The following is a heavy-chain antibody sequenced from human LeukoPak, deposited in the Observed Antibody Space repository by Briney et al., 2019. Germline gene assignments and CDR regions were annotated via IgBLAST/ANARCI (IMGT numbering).Heavy chain of an antibody. J-gene: IGHJ4*02. Sequence: PGGSLRLSCAASGFTFSSYWMSWVRQAPGKGLEWVANIKQDGSEKYYVDSVKGRFTISRDNAKNSLYLQMNNPRDEDTAVYYCARDLTYGDYISFDYWGQGTLVTVSS. D-gene: IGHD4-17*01. CDR2: IKQDGSEK. V-gene: IGHV3-7*01. CDR1: GFTFSSYW. CDR3: ARDLTYGDYISFDY.